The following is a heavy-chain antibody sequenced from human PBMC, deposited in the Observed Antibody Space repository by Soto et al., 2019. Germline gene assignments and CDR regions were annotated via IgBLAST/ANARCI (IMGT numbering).Heavy chain of an antibody. CDR1: GGSFSGYY. CDR3: ARRSLWWGAHDY. V-gene: IGHV4-34*01. D-gene: IGHD1-26*01. Sequence: QVQLQQWGAGLLKPSETLSLTCAVYGGSFSGYYWSWIRQPPGKGLEWIGEINHSGSTNYNPSLQSRVTISVDTSKHQFSLKLSSVTAADTAVYYCARRSLWWGAHDYWGQGTLVTVSS. CDR2: INHSGST. J-gene: IGHJ4*02.